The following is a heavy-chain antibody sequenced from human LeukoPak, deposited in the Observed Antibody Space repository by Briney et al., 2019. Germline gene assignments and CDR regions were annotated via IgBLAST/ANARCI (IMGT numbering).Heavy chain of an antibody. CDR1: GISFSSNS. Sequence: SGRSLRLSCVTSGISFSSNSMHWVRQAPGKGLEWVAVISYDGSNKYYADSVKGRFTISRDNSKNTLYLQMNSLRAEDTAVYYCAKDRPRYSSGWYYFDYWGQGTLVTVSS. V-gene: IGHV3-30*18. CDR3: AKDRPRYSSGWYYFDY. J-gene: IGHJ4*02. CDR2: ISYDGSNK. D-gene: IGHD6-19*01.